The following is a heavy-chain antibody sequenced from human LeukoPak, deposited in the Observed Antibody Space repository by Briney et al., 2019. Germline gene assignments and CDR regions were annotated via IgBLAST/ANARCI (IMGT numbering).Heavy chain of an antibody. D-gene: IGHD5-24*01. CDR1: GGSISSYY. CDR3: ARDTSRDGYPGNFDY. CDR2: IYTSGST. V-gene: IGHV4-4*07. Sequence: SETLSLTCTVSGGSISSYYWSWIRQPAGKGLEWIGRIYTSGSTNYNPPLKSRVTMSVDTSKNQFSLKLSSVTAADTAVYYCARDTSRDGYPGNFDYWGQGTLVTVSS. J-gene: IGHJ4*02.